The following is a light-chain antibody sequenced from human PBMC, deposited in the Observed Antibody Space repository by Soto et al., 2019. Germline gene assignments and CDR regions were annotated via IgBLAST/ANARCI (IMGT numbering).Light chain of an antibody. CDR1: SSNIGANT. V-gene: IGLV1-44*01. CDR2: SHS. J-gene: IGLJ1*01. CDR3: AAWDDSLNGYV. Sequence: QSVLTQPPSASGTPGQRVAFSCSGSSSNIGANTVNWYRQLPGAAPKLLIYSHSQRPSGVPDRFSGSKSGTSASLAISGLQSDDEADYYCAAWDDSLNGYVFGTGTKATVL.